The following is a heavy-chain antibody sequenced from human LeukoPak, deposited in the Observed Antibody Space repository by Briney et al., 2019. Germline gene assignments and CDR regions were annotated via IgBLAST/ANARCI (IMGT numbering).Heavy chain of an antibody. D-gene: IGHD5-12*01. CDR3: ARAMRSGYDY. J-gene: IGHJ4*02. V-gene: IGHV3-48*02. CDR2: ISSSSDSI. CDR1: GFTFSTYG. Sequence: GGSLRLSCSASGFTFSTYGMNWVRQAPGKRLGWVSYISSSSDSIYYADSVKGRFTISRDNAENSLYLQMNSLRDEDTAVYYCARAMRSGYDYWGQGTLVTVSS.